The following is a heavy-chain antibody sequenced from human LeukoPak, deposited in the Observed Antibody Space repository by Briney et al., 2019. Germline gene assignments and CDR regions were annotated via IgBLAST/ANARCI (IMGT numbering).Heavy chain of an antibody. CDR3: ARLGYITGSDY. J-gene: IGHJ4*02. CDR2: INTNSGGT. CDR1: GYTFTGYY. Sequence: ASVKVSCKASGYTFTGYYMHWARQAPGQGLEWMGWINTNSGGTNYAQKFQGRVTLTRDTSISTAYMELRRLRSDDTAVYYCARLGYITGSDYWGQGTLVTVSS. V-gene: IGHV1-2*02. D-gene: IGHD3-9*01.